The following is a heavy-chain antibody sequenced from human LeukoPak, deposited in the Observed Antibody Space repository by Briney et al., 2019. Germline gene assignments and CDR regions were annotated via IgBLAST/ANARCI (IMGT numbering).Heavy chain of an antibody. J-gene: IGHJ4*02. Sequence: GGSLRLSCAASGFTVSRNFMSWPRHAPGKGREWVSVIYSGGSTYYADSVKGRFTISRDNSKNTLYLQMNSLRVEDTAVYYCALGLVTDYWGRGTLVTVSS. CDR1: GFTVSRNF. V-gene: IGHV3-66*01. CDR2: IYSGGST. D-gene: IGHD3-9*01. CDR3: ALGLVTDY.